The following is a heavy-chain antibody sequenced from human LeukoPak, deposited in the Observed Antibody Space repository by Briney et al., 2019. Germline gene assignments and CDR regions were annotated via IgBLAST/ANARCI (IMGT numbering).Heavy chain of an antibody. D-gene: IGHD1-26*01. J-gene: IGHJ6*02. Sequence: GESLKISCKGSGYSFTDYWIGWVRQMPGKGLEWMGIIYPDDSDTRYSPSFQGQVTISADKSISTAHLQWSRLKASDTAIYYCARRLGGAEGEYYGMDVWGQGTTVTVSS. CDR2: IYPDDSDT. CDR1: GYSFTDYW. V-gene: IGHV5-51*01. CDR3: ARRLGGAEGEYYGMDV.